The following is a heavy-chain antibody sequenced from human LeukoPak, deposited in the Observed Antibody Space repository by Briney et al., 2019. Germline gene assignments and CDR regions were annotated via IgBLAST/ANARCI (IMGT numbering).Heavy chain of an antibody. CDR3: AKGSPAG. CDR1: GFTFSRYW. Sequence: GGSLRLSCEASGFTFSRYWMHWVRQAPGKGLVWVSRIRSDGKTNYADSVKGRFTISRDNSKNTLYLQMNSLRAEDTAVYYCAKGSPAGWGQGTLVTVSS. J-gene: IGHJ4*02. CDR2: IRSDGKT. V-gene: IGHV3-74*01.